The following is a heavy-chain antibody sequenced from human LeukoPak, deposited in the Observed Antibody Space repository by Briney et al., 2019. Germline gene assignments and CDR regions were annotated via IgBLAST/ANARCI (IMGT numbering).Heavy chain of an antibody. CDR3: ARSIAAAGVYYFDY. CDR2: IYYSGST. J-gene: IGHJ4*02. D-gene: IGHD6-13*01. CDR1: GGSISSYY. V-gene: IGHV4-59*01. Sequence: PSETLSLTCTVSGGSISSYYWSWIRQPPGKGLEWIGYIYYSGSTNYNPSLKSRVTISVDTSKNQFSLKLSSMTAADTAVYYCARSIAAAGVYYFDYWGQGTLVTVSS.